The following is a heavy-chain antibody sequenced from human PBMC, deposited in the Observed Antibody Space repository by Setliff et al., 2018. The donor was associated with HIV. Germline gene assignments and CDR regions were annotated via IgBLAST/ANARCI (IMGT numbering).Heavy chain of an antibody. V-gene: IGHV4-39*07. CDR3: ARGTSGSGWYLDYYYYGMDV. D-gene: IGHD6-19*01. CDR1: GGSITRTPYY. Sequence: SETLSLTCTVSGGSITRTPYYWGWIRQPPGKGLEWIGSIYHTGITYDNPSLKSRVTISVDTSKNQFSLKLSSVTAADTAVYYCARGTSGSGWYLDYYYYGMDVWGQGTTVTVSS. CDR2: IYHTGIT. J-gene: IGHJ6*02.